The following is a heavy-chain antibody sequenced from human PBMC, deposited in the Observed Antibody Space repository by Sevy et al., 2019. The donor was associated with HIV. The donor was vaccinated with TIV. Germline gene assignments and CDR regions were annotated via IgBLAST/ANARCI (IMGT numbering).Heavy chain of an antibody. D-gene: IGHD6-19*01. Sequence: ASVKVSCKASGYTFTSYGISWVRQAPGQGLEWMGWISAYNGNTNYAQKLQGRVTMTTDTSTSTAYMELRSLRSDDTAVYYCARDDVIVVAGINSNGGFDYWGQGTLVTVSS. CDR1: GYTFTSYG. CDR3: ARDDVIVVAGINSNGGFDY. V-gene: IGHV1-18*01. J-gene: IGHJ4*02. CDR2: ISAYNGNT.